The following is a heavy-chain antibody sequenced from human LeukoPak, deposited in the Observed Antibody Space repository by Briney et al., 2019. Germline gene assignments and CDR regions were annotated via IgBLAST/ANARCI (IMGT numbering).Heavy chain of an antibody. V-gene: IGHV5-51*01. D-gene: IGHD2-21*02. Sequence: GESLEISFTGFGYRFTTYWIGGVRQMPGKGLEWMGIIYPGDSDARYSPSLQGQVTISVDKSISTAYLQWSSLKASDTAMYYCARQGRIVVVTTTHDAFDIWGQGTMVTVSS. CDR2: IYPGDSDA. CDR3: ARQGRIVVVTTTHDAFDI. J-gene: IGHJ3*02. CDR1: GYRFTTYW.